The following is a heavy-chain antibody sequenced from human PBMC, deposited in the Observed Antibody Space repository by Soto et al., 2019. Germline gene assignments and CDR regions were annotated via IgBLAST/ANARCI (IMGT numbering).Heavy chain of an antibody. Sequence: TLSLTCAVSGGSVSSVGYSWSWIRQPPGVGLEWIGDIFHSGSSNYNPSLKTRVTISVDRSKNHFSLRLTSVTAADTALYYCARAPRYCSGNNCSYGLDVWGPGTTLTVSS. CDR1: GGSVSSVGYS. V-gene: IGHV4-30-2*01. D-gene: IGHD2-15*01. CDR2: IFHSGSS. J-gene: IGHJ6*02. CDR3: ARAPRYCSGNNCSYGLDV.